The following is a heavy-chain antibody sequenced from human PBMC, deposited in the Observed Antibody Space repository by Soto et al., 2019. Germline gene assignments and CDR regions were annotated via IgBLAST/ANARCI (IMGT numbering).Heavy chain of an antibody. Sequence: XGSLRLSCAASGFTFSSYWMSWVRQAPGKGLEWVANIKQDGSEKYYVDSVKGRFTISRDNAKNSLYLQMNSLRAEDTAVYYCARVPTNYYDSSGYYYDAFDIWGQGTMVTVSS. J-gene: IGHJ3*02. CDR3: ARVPTNYYDSSGYYYDAFDI. D-gene: IGHD3-22*01. V-gene: IGHV3-7*03. CDR1: GFTFSSYW. CDR2: IKQDGSEK.